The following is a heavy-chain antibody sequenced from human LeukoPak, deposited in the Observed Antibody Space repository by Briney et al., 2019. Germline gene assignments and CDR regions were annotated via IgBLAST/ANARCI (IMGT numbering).Heavy chain of an antibody. V-gene: IGHV3-53*01. CDR2: IYGEGQT. J-gene: IGHJ2*01. Sequence: GGSLRLSCAASGITVSSNYMTWVRQAPGKGLEWVSVIYGEGQTYHADSVTGRFTISRDNSKNTLWLQMNSLRADDTAVYYCARRLAAAGYFDLWGRGTLVTVSS. D-gene: IGHD6-13*01. CDR3: ARRLAAAGYFDL. CDR1: GITVSSNY.